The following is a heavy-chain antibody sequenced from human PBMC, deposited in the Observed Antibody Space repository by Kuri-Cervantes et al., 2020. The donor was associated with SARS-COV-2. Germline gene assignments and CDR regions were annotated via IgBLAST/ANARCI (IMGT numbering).Heavy chain of an antibody. V-gene: IGHV3-20*04. CDR1: GFTFSSYA. J-gene: IGHJ6*02. D-gene: IGHD4-17*01. CDR2: ISWNSGSI. CDR3: ARAPPVTTVTTIYYGMDV. Sequence: GESLKISCAASGFTFSSYAMSWVRQAPGKGLGWVLGISWNSGSIGYADSVKGRFTISRDNAKNSLYLQMNSLRAEDTAVYYCARAPPVTTVTTIYYGMDVWGQGTTVTVSS.